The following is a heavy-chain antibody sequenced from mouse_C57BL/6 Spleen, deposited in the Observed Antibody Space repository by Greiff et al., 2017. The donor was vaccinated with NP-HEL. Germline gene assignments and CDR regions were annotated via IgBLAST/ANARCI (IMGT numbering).Heavy chain of an antibody. CDR2: ISSGGSYT. CDR3: ARITTVVADWYFDV. D-gene: IGHD1-1*01. J-gene: IGHJ1*03. Sequence: EVQVVESGGDLVKPGGSLKLSCAASGFTFSSYGMSWVRQTPDKRLEWVATISSGGSYTYYPDSVKGRFTISRDNAKNTLYLQMSSLKSEDTAMYYCARITTVVADWYFDVWGTGTTVTVSS. CDR1: GFTFSSYG. V-gene: IGHV5-6*01.